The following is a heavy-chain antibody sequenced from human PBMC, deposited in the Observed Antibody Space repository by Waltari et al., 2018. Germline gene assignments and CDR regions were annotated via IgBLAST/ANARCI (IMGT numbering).Heavy chain of an antibody. Sequence: QVQLPASGPSLVKPSETLFLTCAMSGDSVNSDSWWTWVRQRPGETLEWIAETFHTGSSHYNPSLQSRVTSLLDKSKNQFSLEMKYVTAADTAVYYCARGGEYVWKVWGQGALVIVSS. V-gene: IGHV4-4*02. CDR1: GDSVNSDSW. CDR3: ARGGEYVWKV. J-gene: IGHJ4*02. CDR2: TFHTGSS. D-gene: IGHD3-16*01.